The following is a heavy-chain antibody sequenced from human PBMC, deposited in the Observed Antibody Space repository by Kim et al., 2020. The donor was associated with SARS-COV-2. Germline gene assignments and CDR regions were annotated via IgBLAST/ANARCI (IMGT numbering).Heavy chain of an antibody. CDR3: VREGDTNWFDP. J-gene: IGHJ5*02. Sequence: YNPSLKSLVTMSVDTSKKQITLQLTSVTAADTAVYYCVREGDTNWFDPWGPGILVTVSS. V-gene: IGHV4-30-2*04. D-gene: IGHD3-16*01.